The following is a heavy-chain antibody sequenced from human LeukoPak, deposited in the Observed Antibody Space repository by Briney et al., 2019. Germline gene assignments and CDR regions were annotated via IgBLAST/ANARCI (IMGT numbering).Heavy chain of an antibody. CDR2: ISRSGSTK. D-gene: IGHD2/OR15-2a*01. CDR3: ARAGNTRFDY. V-gene: IGHV3-11*01. CDR1: GFTFSDYN. Sequence: GGSLRLSCAASGFTFSDYNMRWIRQAPGKGLEWVSSISRSGSTKYYADSVKGRFTISRDNAKNSLFLQMNSLRAEDTAVYYCARAGNTRFDYWGQGTLVTVSS. J-gene: IGHJ4*02.